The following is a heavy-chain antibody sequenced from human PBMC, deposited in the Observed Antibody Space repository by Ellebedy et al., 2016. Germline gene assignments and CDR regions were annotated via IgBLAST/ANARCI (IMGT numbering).Heavy chain of an antibody. CDR2: IYDSGST. CDR3: SIGHYYYYIDV. V-gene: IGHV4-59*11. J-gene: IGHJ6*03. CDR1: GGSISSHY. Sequence: SETLSLXXTVSGGSISSHYWSWIRQSPGKGLEWIGYIYDSGSTNYNPSLKSRVTISVDTSTNQFSLNMSSVTAADTAVYYCSIGHYYYYIDVWGKGTTVTVSS.